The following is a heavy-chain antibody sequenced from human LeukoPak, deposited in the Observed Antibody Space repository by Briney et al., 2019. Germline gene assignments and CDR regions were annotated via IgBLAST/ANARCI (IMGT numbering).Heavy chain of an antibody. CDR3: ARDQSYNGRPWVGAFDI. D-gene: IGHD3-10*01. CDR1: GFTVSSNY. Sequence: GGSLRLSCVASGFTVSSNYMSWVRQAPGKGLEWVSVIYSAGSTYYADSVKGRFTISRDNSKNSLFLQMHSLRADDTAVYYCARDQSYNGRPWVGAFDIWGQGTLVTVFS. V-gene: IGHV3-53*01. J-gene: IGHJ3*02. CDR2: IYSAGST.